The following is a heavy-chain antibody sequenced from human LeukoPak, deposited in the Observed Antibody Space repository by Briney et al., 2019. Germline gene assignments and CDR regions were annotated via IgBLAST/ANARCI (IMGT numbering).Heavy chain of an antibody. J-gene: IGHJ6*03. D-gene: IGHD6-19*01. V-gene: IGHV4-38-2*02. CDR1: GYSISSGYY. CDR3: ARYSSGWYYYYYYMDV. Sequence: SETLSLTCTVSGYSISSGYYRGWIRQPPGKGLGWIGSFYHSGSTYYNPSLKSRVTISADTFKNQFSLKLSSVTAADTAVYYCARYSSGWYYYYYYMDVWGKGTTVTISS. CDR2: FYHSGST.